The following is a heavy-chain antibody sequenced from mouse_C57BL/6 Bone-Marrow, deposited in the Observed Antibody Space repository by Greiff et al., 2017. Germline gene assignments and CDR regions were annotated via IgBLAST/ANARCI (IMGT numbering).Heavy chain of an antibody. CDR2: IYPGSGNT. CDR1: GYTFTDYY. CDR3: ARKGYYGSSDYAMDY. Sequence: QVQLQQSGAELVRPGASVKLSCKASGYTFTDYYINWVKQRPGQGLEWIARIYPGSGNTYYNEKFEGKATLTAEKSSSTAYMQLSSLTSEDSAVYFCARKGYYGSSDYAMDYWGQGTSVTVSS. D-gene: IGHD1-1*01. J-gene: IGHJ4*01. V-gene: IGHV1-76*01.